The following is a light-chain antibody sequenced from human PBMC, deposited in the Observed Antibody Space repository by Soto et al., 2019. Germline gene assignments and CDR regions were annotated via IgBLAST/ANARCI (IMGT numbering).Light chain of an antibody. V-gene: IGKV1-39*01. CDR2: AAS. CDR1: QSISTY. CDR3: QQTYTTPLT. Sequence: DIPMTQSPSTLSVSVGDRVTITCRASQSISTYLNWYQQKPGKAPKLLIYAASSLQSGVPSSFSGSGSGTDFTLTISSLQPEDFATYYCQQTYTTPLTFGGGTKVEIK. J-gene: IGKJ4*01.